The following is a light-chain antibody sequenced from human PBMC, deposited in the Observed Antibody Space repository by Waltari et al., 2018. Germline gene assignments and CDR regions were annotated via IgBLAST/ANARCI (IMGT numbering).Light chain of an antibody. CDR3: QQYKNRIT. Sequence: DIQMTQSPSSLSASVGARVTITCQASQDISNHVPWYKQKPGKAPKLLIYDASNLETGVPSRVSGSGSGTDFIFTISSLQPEDIAAYYCQQYKNRITFGQGTRLEIE. CDR1: QDISNH. CDR2: DAS. J-gene: IGKJ5*01. V-gene: IGKV1-33*01.